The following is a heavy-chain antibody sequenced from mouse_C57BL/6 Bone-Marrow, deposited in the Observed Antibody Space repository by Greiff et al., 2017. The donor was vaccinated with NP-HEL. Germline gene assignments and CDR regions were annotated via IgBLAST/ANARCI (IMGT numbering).Heavy chain of an antibody. CDR3: ASPYSNYV. V-gene: IGHV7-3*01. J-gene: IGHJ4*01. CDR2: IRNKANGYTT. CDR1: GFTFTDYY. Sequence: EVQVVESGGGLVQPGGSLSLSCAASGFTFTDYYMSWVRQPPGKALEWLGFIRNKANGYTTEYSASVKGRFTISRDNSQSILYLQMNALRAEDSATYYCASPYSNYVWGQGTSVTVSS. D-gene: IGHD2-5*01.